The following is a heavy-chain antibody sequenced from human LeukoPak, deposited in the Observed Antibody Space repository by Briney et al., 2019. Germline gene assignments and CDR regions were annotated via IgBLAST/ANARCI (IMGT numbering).Heavy chain of an antibody. D-gene: IGHD3-10*01. J-gene: IGHJ4*02. CDR2: IYSDGSST. V-gene: IGHV3-74*01. CDR3: ARDRSSLGLWFEELRN. Sequence: GGSLRLSCAASGFTFSSYWMHWVRQAPGKGLVWVSRIYSDGSSTKYADSVKGRFTISRDNAKNTLYLQMNSLRAEDTAVYYCARDRSSLGLWFEELRNWGKGTLVTVSS. CDR1: GFTFSSYW.